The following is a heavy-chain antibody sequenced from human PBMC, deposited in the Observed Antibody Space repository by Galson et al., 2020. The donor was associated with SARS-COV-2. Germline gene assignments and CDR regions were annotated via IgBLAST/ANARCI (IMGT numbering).Heavy chain of an antibody. CDR2: ILYDGRKK. D-gene: IGHD4-17*01. J-gene: IGHJ4*02. CDR3: ARANDYGDYVFDY. Sequence: GGSLRLSCTASGLTFSNYGMHSVRQPPGKGLEWVAIILYDGRKKDYAESVKGRFTISRDNSKNTLYLQMNSLRPEDTAEYYCARANDYGDYVFDYWGQGTLVTVSS. V-gene: IGHV3-30*03. CDR1: GLTFSNYG.